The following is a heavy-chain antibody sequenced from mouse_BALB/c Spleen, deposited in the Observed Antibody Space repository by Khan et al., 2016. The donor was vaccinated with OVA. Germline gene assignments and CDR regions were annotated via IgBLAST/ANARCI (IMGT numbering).Heavy chain of an antibody. J-gene: IGHJ2*01. D-gene: IGHD1-1*01. V-gene: IGHV1-20*02. CDR1: GYSFTGYF. CDR2: INPHIGET. CDR3: ARIYGSDFDY. Sequence: EVQLQESGPELVKPGASVKISCKASGYSFTGYFMNWVMQSPGKSLEWIGRINPHIGETFYNPQITGKATLTVDEFSSKANMELRGLASAESAVYYCARIYGSDFDYWGQGTTLTVSS.